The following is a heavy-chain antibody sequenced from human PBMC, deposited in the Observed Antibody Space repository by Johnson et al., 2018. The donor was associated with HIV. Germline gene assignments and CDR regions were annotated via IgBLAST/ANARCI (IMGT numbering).Heavy chain of an antibody. CDR2: VKSISDGGTA. V-gene: IGHV3-15*01. CDR1: GFTFSDAW. J-gene: IGHJ3*02. D-gene: IGHD1-1*01. CDR3: TTGLSWNDAFDI. Sequence: EVQLVESGGDLVKPGGSLRLSCAASGFTFSDAWMNWVRQAPGKGLEWVGRVKSISDGGTADYAAPVRGRFTISIDTSENTLYLQINSLKTEDTALYYCTTGLSWNDAFDIWGQGTMVTVSS.